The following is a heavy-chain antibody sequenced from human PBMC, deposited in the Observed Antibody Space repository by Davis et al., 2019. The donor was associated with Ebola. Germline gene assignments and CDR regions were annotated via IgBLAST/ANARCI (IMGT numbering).Heavy chain of an antibody. Sequence: AASVKVSCKASGYTFTSYYMHWVRQAPGQGLEWMGIINPSGGSTSYAQKFQGRVTMTRDTSTSTVYMELRSLRSDDTAVYYCARVVGANWFDPWGQGTLVTVSS. J-gene: IGHJ5*02. CDR2: INPSGGST. V-gene: IGHV1-46*01. D-gene: IGHD1-26*01. CDR1: GYTFTSYY. CDR3: ARVVGANWFDP.